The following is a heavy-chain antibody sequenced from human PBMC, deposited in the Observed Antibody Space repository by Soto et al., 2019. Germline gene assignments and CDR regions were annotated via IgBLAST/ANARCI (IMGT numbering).Heavy chain of an antibody. CDR2: ISSSSSYI. D-gene: IGHD2-21*01. CDR1: GFTFSSYS. J-gene: IGHJ3*02. Sequence: GESLRLSCAASGFTFSSYSINWVRQAPGKGLEWVSSISSSSSYIYYADSVKGRFTISRDNAKNSLYLQMNSLRAEDTAVYYCAREGRDGYRAFDIWGQGTMVTVSS. V-gene: IGHV3-21*01. CDR3: AREGRDGYRAFDI.